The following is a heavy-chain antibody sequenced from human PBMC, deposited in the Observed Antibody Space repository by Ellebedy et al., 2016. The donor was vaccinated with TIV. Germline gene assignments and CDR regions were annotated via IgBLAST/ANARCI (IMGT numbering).Heavy chain of an antibody. J-gene: IGHJ4*02. CDR2: ISAYNGKT. V-gene: IGHV1-18*01. CDR1: GGIFSSYA. D-gene: IGHD3-16*01. Sequence: AASVKVSCKPSGGIFSSYAFIWVRQAPGQGLEWMGWISAYNGKTNYAQKFQGRVTMTTDTSTRTVYMELRTLRHDDTAVYFCARGGWVGRLGESFLDYWGQGTLVTVSS. CDR3: ARGGWVGRLGESFLDY.